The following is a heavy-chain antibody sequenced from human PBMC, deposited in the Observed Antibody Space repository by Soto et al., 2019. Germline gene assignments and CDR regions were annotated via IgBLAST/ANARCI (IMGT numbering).Heavy chain of an antibody. CDR1: GYTFTSYD. V-gene: IGHV1-8*01. D-gene: IGHD6-6*01. Sequence: GASVKVSCKASGYTFTSYDINWVRQATGQGLEWMGWMNPNSGNTGYAQKFQGRVTMTRNTSISTAYMELSSLRSEDTAVYYCARGRTGAARWGGAFDIWGQGTMVTVS. CDR2: MNPNSGNT. CDR3: ARGRTGAARWGGAFDI. J-gene: IGHJ3*02.